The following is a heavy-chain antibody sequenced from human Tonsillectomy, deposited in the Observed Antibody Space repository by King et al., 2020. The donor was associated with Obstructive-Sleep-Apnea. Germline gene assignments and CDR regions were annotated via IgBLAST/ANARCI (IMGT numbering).Heavy chain of an antibody. V-gene: IGHV2-5*02. CDR1: GFSLSTSGVG. J-gene: IGHJ4*02. Sequence: TLKESGPTLVKPTQTLTLTCTFSGFSLSTSGVGVGWIRQPPGKALEWLALIYWDEVKLYSPSLKSRLTITKDTSKNQVALTMTNMDPVDTATYYCAHRRGWTYYFDYWGQGTLVTVSS. CDR2: IYWDEVK. CDR3: AHRRGWTYYFDY. D-gene: IGHD3/OR15-3a*01.